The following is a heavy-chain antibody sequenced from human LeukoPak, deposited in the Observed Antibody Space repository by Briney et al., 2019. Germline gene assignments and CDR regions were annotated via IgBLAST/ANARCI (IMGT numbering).Heavy chain of an antibody. CDR3: ARVLGTGSSWYVYYYYGMDV. Sequence: PSETLSLTCTVSGGSISSGGYYWSWIRQHPGEGLEWIGYIYYSGSTYYNPSLKSRVTISVDTSKNQFSLKLSSVTAADTAVYYCARVLGTGSSWYVYYYYGMDVWGQGTTVTVSS. CDR1: GGSISSGGYY. J-gene: IGHJ6*02. V-gene: IGHV4-31*03. D-gene: IGHD6-13*01. CDR2: IYYSGST.